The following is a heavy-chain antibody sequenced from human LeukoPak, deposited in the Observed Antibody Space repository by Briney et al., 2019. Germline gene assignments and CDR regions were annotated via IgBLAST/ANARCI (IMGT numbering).Heavy chain of an antibody. D-gene: IGHD2/OR15-2a*01. CDR2: ISYDGDNE. CDR1: GFPFRNYD. Sequence: PGGSLRLSCAASGFPFRNYDMHWVRQAPGKGLAWVALISYDGDNEYYTDSVKGRFTISRDNSKNTLYLQMNSLRAEDTAVYYCAPRPPTYRGYWGQGTLVTVSS. J-gene: IGHJ4*02. V-gene: IGHV3-30*03. CDR3: APRPPTYRGY.